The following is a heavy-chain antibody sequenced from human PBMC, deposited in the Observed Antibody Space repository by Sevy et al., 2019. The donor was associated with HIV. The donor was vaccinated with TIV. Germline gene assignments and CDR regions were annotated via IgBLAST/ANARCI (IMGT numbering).Heavy chain of an antibody. V-gene: IGHV3-23*01. D-gene: IGHD6-19*01. CDR1: GFTVISSYA. Sequence: GGSLRLSCAASGFTVISSYAMSWVRQAPGKGLEWVSGISGSGGNTYYADSVKGRFTISRDNSKNTLYLQVNSLEAEDTAIYYCAKEGLDPYSSGWYDYWGQGTLVTVSS. CDR3: AKEGLDPYSSGWYDY. CDR2: ISGSGGNT. J-gene: IGHJ4*02.